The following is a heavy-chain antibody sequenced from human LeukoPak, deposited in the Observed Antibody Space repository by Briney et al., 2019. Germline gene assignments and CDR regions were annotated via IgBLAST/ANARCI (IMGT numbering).Heavy chain of an antibody. V-gene: IGHV5-51*01. Sequence: GESLKISRKGSGYSFTSYWIGWVRQMPGEGLEWMGIIYPGDSDTRYSPSFQGQVTISADKSISTAYLQWSSLKASDTAMYYCARLEGSGWSPSRFDYWGQGTLVTVSS. J-gene: IGHJ4*02. CDR1: GYSFTSYW. CDR3: ARLEGSGWSPSRFDY. D-gene: IGHD6-19*01. CDR2: IYPGDSDT.